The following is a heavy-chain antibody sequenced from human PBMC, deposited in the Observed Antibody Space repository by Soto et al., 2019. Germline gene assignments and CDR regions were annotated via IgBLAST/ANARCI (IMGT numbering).Heavy chain of an antibody. V-gene: IGHV4-4*07. Sequence: NPSETLSLTCTVSGGSISSYYWSWIRQPAGKGLEWIGRIYTSGSTNYNPSLKSRVTMSVDTSKNQFSLKLSSVTAADTAVYYCARDRRGYSSSSQPYYFDYWGQGTLVTVSS. J-gene: IGHJ4*02. CDR2: IYTSGST. CDR3: ARDRRGYSSSSQPYYFDY. CDR1: GGSISSYY. D-gene: IGHD6-6*01.